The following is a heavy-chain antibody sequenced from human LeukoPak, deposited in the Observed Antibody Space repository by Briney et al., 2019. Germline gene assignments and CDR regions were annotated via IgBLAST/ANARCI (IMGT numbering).Heavy chain of an antibody. CDR1: GFTFSSYS. D-gene: IGHD2-2*01. CDR2: ISSSSSYI. Sequence: GGSLRLSCAASGFTFSSYSMNWVRQAPGKGLEWVSSISSSSSYIYYADSVKGRFTISRDNAKNSLYLQMNSLRAEDTAVYYCARDRTSSRLGYFDLWGRGTLVTVPS. V-gene: IGHV3-21*01. CDR3: ARDRTSSRLGYFDL. J-gene: IGHJ2*01.